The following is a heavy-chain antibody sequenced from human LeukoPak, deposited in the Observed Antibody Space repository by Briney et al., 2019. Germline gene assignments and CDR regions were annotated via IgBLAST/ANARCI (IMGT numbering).Heavy chain of an antibody. CDR3: ATLLGETYFFGF. V-gene: IGHV1-24*01. CDR2: FDPEDGET. J-gene: IGHJ4*02. Sequence: ASVKVSCKVSGTYSLNELSMHWVRQAPGKGLEWMGGFDPEDGETIYAQSFKGRVTVTEDTSTDTVYMDPSSLRSEDTAVYYCATLLGETYFFGFWGQGTLVTVSS. CDR1: GTYSLNELS. D-gene: IGHD1-26*01.